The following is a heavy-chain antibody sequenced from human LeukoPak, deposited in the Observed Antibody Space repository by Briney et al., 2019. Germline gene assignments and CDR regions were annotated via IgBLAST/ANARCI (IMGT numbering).Heavy chain of an antibody. CDR2: ISAYNGNT. V-gene: IGHV1-18*01. J-gene: IGHJ6*04. D-gene: IGHD2-2*01. CDR3: ARGPYCSSTSCYLRPVDV. CDR1: GYTFTSYG. Sequence: GASVKVSCKASGYTFTSYGISWVRQAPGQGLEWMGWISAYNGNTNYAQKLQGRVTMTTDTSTSTAYMELRSLRSDDTAVYYCARGPYCSSTSCYLRPVDVWGKGTTVTVSS.